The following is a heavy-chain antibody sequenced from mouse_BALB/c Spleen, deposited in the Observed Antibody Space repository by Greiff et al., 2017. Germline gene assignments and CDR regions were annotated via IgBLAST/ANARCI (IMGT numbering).Heavy chain of an antibody. CDR3: AGVVVSSMDY. CDR1: GFTFSDYY. CDR2: ISDGGSYT. J-gene: IGHJ4*01. Sequence: EVQRVESGGGLVKPGGSLKLSCAASGFTFSDYYMYWVRQTPEKRLEWVATISDGGSYTYYPDSVKGRLTISRDNAKNNLYLQMSSLKSEDTALYYCAGVVVSSMDYCGQGTSVTVSS. V-gene: IGHV5-4*02. D-gene: IGHD6-2*01.